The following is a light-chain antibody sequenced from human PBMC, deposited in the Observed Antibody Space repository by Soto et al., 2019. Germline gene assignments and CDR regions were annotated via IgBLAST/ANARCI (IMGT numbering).Light chain of an antibody. CDR3: QQYTDWPLIYT. CDR2: GVS. J-gene: IGKJ2*01. CDR1: QSVNNN. Sequence: EIVLTQSPDILSVSPGDRATLSCRASQSVNNNLAWYQQKPGQSPRLLIYGVSTRAAGVPGRFSGSGSGTDFALTICSLQSEDFAVYYCQQYTDWPLIYTFGRGTKLEI. V-gene: IGKV3-15*01.